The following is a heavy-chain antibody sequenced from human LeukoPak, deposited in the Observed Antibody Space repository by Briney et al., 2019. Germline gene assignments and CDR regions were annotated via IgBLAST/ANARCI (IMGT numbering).Heavy chain of an antibody. J-gene: IGHJ5*02. V-gene: IGHV3-23*01. CDR1: GFTFSSYA. Sequence: AGGSLRLSCAASGFTFSSYAMSWVRQAPGKGLEWVSAISGSGGSTCYADSVKGRFTISRDNPKNTLYLQMNSLRAEDTAVYYCAKAPGRGAAADYANWFDPWGQGTLVTVSS. D-gene: IGHD6-13*01. CDR3: AKAPGRGAAADYANWFDP. CDR2: ISGSGGST.